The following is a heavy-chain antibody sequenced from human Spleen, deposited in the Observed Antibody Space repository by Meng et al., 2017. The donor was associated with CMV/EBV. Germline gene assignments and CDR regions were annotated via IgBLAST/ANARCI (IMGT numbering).Heavy chain of an antibody. D-gene: IGHD3-3*01. CDR3: ARVGSYYDFWKVDP. CDR1: GFTFSSYA. Sequence: SQTLSLTCAASGFTFSSYAMSWVRQAPGKGLEWIGSIYYSGSTYYNPSLKSRVTISVDTSKNQFSLKLSSVTAADTAVYYCARVGSYYDFWKVDPWGQGTLVTVSS. J-gene: IGHJ5*02. CDR2: IYYSGST. V-gene: IGHV4-39*07.